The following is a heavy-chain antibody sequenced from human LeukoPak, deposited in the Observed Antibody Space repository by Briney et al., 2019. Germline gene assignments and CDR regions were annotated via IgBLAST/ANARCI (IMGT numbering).Heavy chain of an antibody. CDR1: GFAFSSYS. Sequence: AGSLRLSCAASGFAFSSYSMNWVRQAPGKGLEWVSYITSSSSTIYYADSVKGRFTISRDNSKNTLYLQMNSLRAEDTAVYYCARDSMVVYWGQGTLVTVSS. V-gene: IGHV3-48*01. D-gene: IGHD2-15*01. CDR2: ITSSSSTI. CDR3: ARDSMVVY. J-gene: IGHJ4*02.